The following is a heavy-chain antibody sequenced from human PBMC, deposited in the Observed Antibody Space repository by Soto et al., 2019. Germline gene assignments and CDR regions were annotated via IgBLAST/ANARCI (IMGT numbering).Heavy chain of an antibody. Sequence: ESGGDLTQPGGSLRLSCAASGFSVRGYGMSWVRQAPGKALEWVSGISGRDDTTYYTDSVRGRFTISKDTSKNTLYLQMNSLRVEDTAVYYCEGSWTWGQGTMVTVSS. V-gene: IGHV3-23*01. CDR3: EGSWT. CDR1: GFSVRGYG. D-gene: IGHD5-12*01. CDR2: ISGRDDTT. J-gene: IGHJ3*01.